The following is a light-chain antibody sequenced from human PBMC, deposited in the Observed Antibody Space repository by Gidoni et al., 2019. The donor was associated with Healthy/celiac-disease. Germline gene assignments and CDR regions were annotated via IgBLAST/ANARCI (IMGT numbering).Light chain of an antibody. Sequence: QSVLTQPPSVSAAPGQKVTIACAGSSSNIGNNYVSWYQQLPVTAPKLLIYDNNKRPSGIPDRFSGSKSGTSATLGITGLQTGDEADYYCGTWDSSLSAVVFGGGTKLTVL. V-gene: IGLV1-51*01. CDR1: SSNIGNNY. J-gene: IGLJ2*01. CDR3: GTWDSSLSAVV. CDR2: DNN.